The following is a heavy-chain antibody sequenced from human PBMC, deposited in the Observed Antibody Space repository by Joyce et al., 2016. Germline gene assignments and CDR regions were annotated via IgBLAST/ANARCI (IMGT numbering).Heavy chain of an antibody. CDR1: GSTFSSSS. CDR3: ARGGISYYYAMDV. Sequence: QLVESGGGVVKPGGSLRLSCEASGSTFSSSSMRWFRQAPGKGLEWGAAISGTSYYRFHAETVRGRFTVSRDNAKKTLYLQMNSLRAEDSAVFYCARGGISYYYAMDVWGQGTTVTVSS. CDR2: ISGTSYYR. D-gene: IGHD3-16*01. J-gene: IGHJ6*02. V-gene: IGHV3-21*01.